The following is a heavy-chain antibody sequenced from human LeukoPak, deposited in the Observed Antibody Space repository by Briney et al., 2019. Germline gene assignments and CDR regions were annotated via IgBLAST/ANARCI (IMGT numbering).Heavy chain of an antibody. CDR2: MKEDGTEI. V-gene: IGHV3-7*01. Sequence: GGSLRLSCAASGFTFSNSWMTWVRQAPGKGLEWVAYMKEDGTEIYYVDSVKGRFTISKDNSKNALYLQMNTLRADDTALYYCATDDDAGDYRLDYWGQGTLVTVSS. CDR3: ATDDDAGDYRLDY. CDR1: GFTFSNSW. D-gene: IGHD4-17*01. J-gene: IGHJ4*02.